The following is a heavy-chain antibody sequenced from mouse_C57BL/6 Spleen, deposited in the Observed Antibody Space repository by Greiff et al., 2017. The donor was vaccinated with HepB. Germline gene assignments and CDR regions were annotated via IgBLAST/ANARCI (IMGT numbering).Heavy chain of an antibody. J-gene: IGHJ1*03. CDR2: IRLKSDNYAT. CDR3: AGGGYWYFDV. Sequence: EVKVEESGGGLVQPGGSMKLSCVASGFTFSNYWMNWVRPSPEKGLEWVAQIRLKSDNYATHYAESVKGRFTISRDDSKSSVYLQMNNLRAEDTGIYYCAGGGYWYFDVWGTGTTVTVSS. V-gene: IGHV6-3*01. CDR1: GFTFSNYW.